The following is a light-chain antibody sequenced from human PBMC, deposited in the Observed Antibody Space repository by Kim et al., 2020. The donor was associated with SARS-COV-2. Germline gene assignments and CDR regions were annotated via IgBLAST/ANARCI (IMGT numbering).Light chain of an antibody. CDR2: AAS. CDR3: QQANSFLLT. CDR1: QDLKYW. J-gene: IGKJ4*01. V-gene: IGKV1D-12*01. Sequence: ASVGDRVTITCRASQDLKYWLAWYQQKPGKAPRLLIYAASTLQSGVPSRFSGSGHGTDFSLTISSLQPEDVATYYCQQANSFLLTFGGGTKVDIK.